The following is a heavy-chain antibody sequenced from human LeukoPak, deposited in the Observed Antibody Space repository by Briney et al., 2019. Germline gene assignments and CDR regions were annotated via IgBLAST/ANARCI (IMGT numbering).Heavy chain of an antibody. Sequence: SGPTLVKPKQTLTLTCTFSGFSLSTSGVCVSWIRQPPGKALEWLARIDWDDDKYYSTSLKTRLTISKDTSKNQVVLTMTNMDPLDTATYYCARIRRTTVVTAGAFDIWGQGTMVTVSS. CDR2: IDWDDDK. D-gene: IGHD4-23*01. J-gene: IGHJ3*02. CDR1: GFSLSTSGVC. V-gene: IGHV2-70*11. CDR3: ARIRRTTVVTAGAFDI.